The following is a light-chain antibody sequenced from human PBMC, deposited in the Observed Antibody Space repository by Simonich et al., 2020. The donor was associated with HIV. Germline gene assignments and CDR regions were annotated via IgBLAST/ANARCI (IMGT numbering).Light chain of an antibody. CDR3: SSYTIISTWV. CDR1: SSDFGSPNF. J-gene: IGLJ3*02. CDR2: DVS. V-gene: IGLV2-14*02. Sequence: QSALTQPASVSGSRGQSITISCTGSSSDFGSPNFVSCFQQHPGKAPKLMIYDVSKRPSGVSHRFSGSKSGNSASLTISGLQAEDEADYYCSSYTIISTWVFGGGTKLTVL.